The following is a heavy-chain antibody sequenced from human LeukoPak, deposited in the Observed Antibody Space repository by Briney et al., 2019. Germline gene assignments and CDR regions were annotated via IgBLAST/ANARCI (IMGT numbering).Heavy chain of an antibody. Sequence: GGSLRLSCVASGFTLSSYDMHWVRQATGESLEWVSVIGIAGDIYYPGPVKGRFTISREKAKNSLYLQMNSLRAGDTAVYYCARGDGRGAFDLWGQGTMVIVS. V-gene: IGHV3-13*04. D-gene: IGHD5-24*01. CDR2: IGIAGDI. CDR1: GFTLSSYD. J-gene: IGHJ3*01. CDR3: ARGDGRGAFDL.